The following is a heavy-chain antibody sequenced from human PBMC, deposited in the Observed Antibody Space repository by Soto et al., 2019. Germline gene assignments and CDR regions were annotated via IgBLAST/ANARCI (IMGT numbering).Heavy chain of an antibody. CDR3: AHRPSYCSGGSCYSGFDY. V-gene: IGHV2-5*08. D-gene: IGHD2-15*01. CDR1: GFSLSTGEMS. Sequence: GPTLVNPTQTLTLTCTFSGFSLSTGEMSGNWIRQPPGKALEWLAIIDWDDDKYYSTSLKSRLTITKDTSKNQVVLTMTNMDPVDTATYYCAHRPSYCSGGSCYSGFDYWGQGTLVTVSS. CDR2: IDWDDDK. J-gene: IGHJ4*02.